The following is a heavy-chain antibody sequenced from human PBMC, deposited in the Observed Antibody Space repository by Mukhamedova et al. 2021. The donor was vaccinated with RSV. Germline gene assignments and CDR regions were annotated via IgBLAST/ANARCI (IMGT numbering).Heavy chain of an antibody. CDR3: AKYRAYFYESSGYFDY. D-gene: IGHD3-22*01. CDR2: LSGGGERT. V-gene: IGHV3-23*01. J-gene: IGHJ4*02. Sequence: VRQAPGKGLEWVSTLSGGGERTYYAGSVKGRFTISRDNSKNTVYLQMDSLRVEDTAVYYCAKYRAYFYESSGYFDYWGQGTLVTV.